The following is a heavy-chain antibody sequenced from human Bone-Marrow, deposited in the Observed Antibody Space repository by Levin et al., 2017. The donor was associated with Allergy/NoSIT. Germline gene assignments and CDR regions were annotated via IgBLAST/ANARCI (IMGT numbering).Heavy chain of an antibody. CDR3: AKSVIASSWSQPFDY. Sequence: GGSLRLSCAASGFTFRSYGMHWVRQAPGKGLEWVAVISYDGSIKYYADSVKGRFTIPRDSSKNTLYLQMNSLRTDDTALYNCAKSVIASSWSQPFDYWGQGTLVTVSS. V-gene: IGHV3-30*18. CDR2: ISYDGSIK. D-gene: IGHD6-13*01. J-gene: IGHJ4*02. CDR1: GFTFRSYG.